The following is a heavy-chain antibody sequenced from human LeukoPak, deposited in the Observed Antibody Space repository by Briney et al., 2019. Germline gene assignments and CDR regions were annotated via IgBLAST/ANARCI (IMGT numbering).Heavy chain of an antibody. V-gene: IGHV1-69*05. J-gene: IGHJ6*03. CDR2: ITPIFGTA. CDR1: GGTFSSYA. CDR3: ARCSSTGCYPNYYYYYMDV. Sequence: GASVKVSCKASGGTFSSYAISWVRQAPGQGLEWMGGITPIFGTANYAQKFQGRVTITTDESTSTAYMELSSLRSEDTAVYYCARCSSTGCYPNYYYYYMDVWGKGTTVTVSS. D-gene: IGHD2-2*01.